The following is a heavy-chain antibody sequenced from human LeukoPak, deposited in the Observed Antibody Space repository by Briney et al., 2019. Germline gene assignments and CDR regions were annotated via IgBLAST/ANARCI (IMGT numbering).Heavy chain of an antibody. D-gene: IGHD2-2*01. Sequence: ASVKVSCKASGYTFTSYDINWVRQATGQGLEWMRWMNPNSGNTGYAQKFQGRVTITRNTSISTAYMELSSLRSEDTAVYYCARAKCSSTSCYDDAFDIWGQGTMVTVSS. CDR2: MNPNSGNT. J-gene: IGHJ3*02. V-gene: IGHV1-8*03. CDR3: ARAKCSSTSCYDDAFDI. CDR1: GYTFTSYD.